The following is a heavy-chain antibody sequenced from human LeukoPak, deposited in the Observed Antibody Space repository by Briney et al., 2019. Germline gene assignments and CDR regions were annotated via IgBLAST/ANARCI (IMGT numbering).Heavy chain of an antibody. J-gene: IGHJ4*01. CDR2: IYYSGST. V-gene: IGHV4-39*01. D-gene: IGHD1-26*01. Sequence: PSETLSLTCTVSGGSISSTSYYWGWIRQPPGKGLEWIGNIYYSGSTYYNPSLKSRVTISVDTSKNQFSLKLSSVTAADTAFYYCARRSGSYHFDYWGHGNLVTVSS. CDR1: GGSISSTSYY. CDR3: ARRSGSYHFDY.